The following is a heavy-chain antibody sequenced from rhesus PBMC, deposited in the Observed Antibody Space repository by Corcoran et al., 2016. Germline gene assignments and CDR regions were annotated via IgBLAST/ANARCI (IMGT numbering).Heavy chain of an antibody. CDR1: GGSISSNY. CDR2: IYRSGGNN. J-gene: IGHJ4*01. Sequence: QVQLQESGPGLVTPSETLSLTCAVSGGSISSNYWRWIRQAPVKGMEWIGRIYRSGGNNHYNPSRKSRVTISTDTSKNQFSLKLSSVTAADTAVDYCAKGGAAAHWGQGVLVTVSS. D-gene: IGHD6-31*01. V-gene: IGHV4-160*01. CDR3: AKGGAAAH.